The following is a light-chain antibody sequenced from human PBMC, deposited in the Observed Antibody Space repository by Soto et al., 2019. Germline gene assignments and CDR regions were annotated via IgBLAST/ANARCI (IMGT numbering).Light chain of an antibody. J-gene: IGLJ1*01. Sequence: QSVLTQPASVYGSPVQSITISCTGTSSDVGGYNYVSWYQQHPGKAPELLIYDVSNRPSGVSNRFSGSKSGNTASLTISGLQAEDEADYYCSSYTSSSTYVFGTGTKLTVL. V-gene: IGLV2-14*01. CDR1: SSDVGGYNY. CDR3: SSYTSSSTYV. CDR2: DVS.